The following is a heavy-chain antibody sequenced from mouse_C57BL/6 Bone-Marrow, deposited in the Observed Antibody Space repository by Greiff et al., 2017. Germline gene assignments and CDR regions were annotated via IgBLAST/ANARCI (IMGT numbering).Heavy chain of an antibody. CDR1: GYAFSSSW. J-gene: IGHJ2*01. Sequence: VQLQQSGPELVKPGASVKISCKASGYAFSSSWMNWVKQRPGKGLEWIGRIYPGDGDTNYNGKFKGKATLTADKSSSTAYMQLSSLTSEDSAVYFCARYGGYYGLDRVFDYWGQGTTLTVSS. V-gene: IGHV1-82*01. CDR3: ARYGGYYGLDRVFDY. CDR2: IYPGDGDT. D-gene: IGHD1-1*01.